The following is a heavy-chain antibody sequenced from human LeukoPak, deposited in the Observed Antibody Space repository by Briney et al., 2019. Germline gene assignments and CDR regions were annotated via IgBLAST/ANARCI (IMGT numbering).Heavy chain of an antibody. CDR2: ISANNGNT. V-gene: IGHV1-18*01. Sequence: SVNASCKASGSTFTSYATSWVRQAPGQGLEWMGWISANNGNTNYTHNLQGRASMTTDTPTSTAYREVASLRTEHPAGYSLARDAYYYGRSGSIDYWGQGTLVTVSS. J-gene: IGHJ4*02. CDR1: GSTFTSYA. CDR3: ARDAYYYGRSGSIDY. D-gene: IGHD3-22*01.